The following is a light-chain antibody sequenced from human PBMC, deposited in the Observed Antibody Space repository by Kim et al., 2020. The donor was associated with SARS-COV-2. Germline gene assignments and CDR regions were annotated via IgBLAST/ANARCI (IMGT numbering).Light chain of an antibody. Sequence: ASVGDGVTITCRASQDISNYLAWYQQKPGKVPKLLISAASALQSGVPSRFSGSRSGTDFTLTISSLQPEDVATYYCQKYNSAPWTFGQGTKVEIK. CDR2: AAS. V-gene: IGKV1-27*01. J-gene: IGKJ1*01. CDR3: QKYNSAPWT. CDR1: QDISNY.